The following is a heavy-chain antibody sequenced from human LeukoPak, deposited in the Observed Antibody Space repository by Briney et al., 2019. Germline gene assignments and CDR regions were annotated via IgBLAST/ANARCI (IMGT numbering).Heavy chain of an antibody. CDR3: AKDLGHPGENNAFDI. CDR2: MNPNSGNT. Sequence: ASVKVSCKASGYTFTSYDINWVRQATGQGLEWMGWMNPNSGNTGYAQKFQGRVTMTRNTSISTAYMELSSLRSEDTAVYYCAKDLGHPGENNAFDIWGQGTMVTVSS. J-gene: IGHJ3*02. V-gene: IGHV1-8*01. D-gene: IGHD7-27*01. CDR1: GYTFTSYD.